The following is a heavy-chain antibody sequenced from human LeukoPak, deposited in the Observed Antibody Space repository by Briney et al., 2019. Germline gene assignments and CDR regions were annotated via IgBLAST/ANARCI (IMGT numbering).Heavy chain of an antibody. CDR3: ARVRSPESMPVVTYYYYYYMDV. Sequence: ASVKVSCKASGYTFSSYGISWVRQAPGQGLEWMGWISAYNGNTNYAQKLQGRVTMTTDTSTSTAYMELRSLRSEDTAVYYCARVRSPESMPVVTYYYYYYMDVWGKGTTVTVSS. CDR2: ISAYNGNT. J-gene: IGHJ6*03. CDR1: GYTFSSYG. V-gene: IGHV1-18*01. D-gene: IGHD3-22*01.